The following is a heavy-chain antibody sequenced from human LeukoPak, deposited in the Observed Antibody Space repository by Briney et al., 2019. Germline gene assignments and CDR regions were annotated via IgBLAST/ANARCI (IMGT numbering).Heavy chain of an antibody. Sequence: GGSLRLSCAASGFTFSDYYMSWIRQAPGKGLERVSYISSSGSTIYYADSVKGRFTISRDNAKNSLYLQMNSLRAEDTAVYYCARASSDYYDSSGYYPYYFDYWGQGTLVTVSS. CDR2: ISSSGSTI. J-gene: IGHJ4*02. D-gene: IGHD3-22*01. V-gene: IGHV3-11*01. CDR3: ARASSDYYDSSGYYPYYFDY. CDR1: GFTFSDYY.